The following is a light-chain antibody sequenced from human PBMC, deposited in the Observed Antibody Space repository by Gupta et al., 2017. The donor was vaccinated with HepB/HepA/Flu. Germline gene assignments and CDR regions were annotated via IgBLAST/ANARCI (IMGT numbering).Light chain of an antibody. Sequence: QSVLTQPPSVSGAPGHRVTISCTGSSSNIGAGYDVHWYQQLPGTAPKLLISGDNNRPSGVPERFSGSKSGTSASLAITGLQAEDEADYYCQSYDSSLNDYVFGTGTKVTVL. CDR1: SSNIGAGYD. CDR2: GDN. CDR3: QSYDSSLNDYV. V-gene: IGLV1-40*01. J-gene: IGLJ1*01.